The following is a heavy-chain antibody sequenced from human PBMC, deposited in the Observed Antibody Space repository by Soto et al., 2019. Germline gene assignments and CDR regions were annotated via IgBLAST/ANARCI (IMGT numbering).Heavy chain of an antibody. Sequence: EVQLVESGGGLVQPGRSLRLSCAASGFTFDDYAMHWVRQAPGKGLEWVSGISWNSGSIGYADSVKGRFTISRDNAKNSLYLQMNSLRAEDTALYYCAKDNIPMYSSSHGGHMCAFDIWGQGTMVTVSS. CDR2: ISWNSGSI. CDR3: AKDNIPMYSSSHGGHMCAFDI. V-gene: IGHV3-9*01. CDR1: GFTFDDYA. J-gene: IGHJ3*02. D-gene: IGHD6-13*01.